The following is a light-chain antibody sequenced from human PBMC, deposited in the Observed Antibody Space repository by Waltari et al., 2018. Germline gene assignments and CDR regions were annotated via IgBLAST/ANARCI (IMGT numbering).Light chain of an antibody. CDR3: QNYDSAPLT. CDR2: AAS. J-gene: IGKJ3*01. CDR1: QGISNY. Sequence: DIQMTQSPSSLSASVGDRVTLTCRASQGISNYLAWYQRKPGKVPKLLIKAASTLQSGVPSRFSGSGSGTEFTLTISSLQPEDFATYYCQNYDSAPLTFGPGTKVDIK. V-gene: IGKV1-27*01.